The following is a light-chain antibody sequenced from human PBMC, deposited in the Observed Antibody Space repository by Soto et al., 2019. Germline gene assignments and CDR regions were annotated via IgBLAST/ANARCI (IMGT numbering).Light chain of an antibody. CDR3: QQYKSYPYT. J-gene: IGKJ2*01. Sequence: DIQMTQSPSTLSASVGDRVTITCRASQSISSWLAWYQQKPGKAPKLLIYKASSLESGVPSRFSGRGSGTEFTLTISSLQPDDFAPYYCQQYKSYPYTVGQGTQLEIK. V-gene: IGKV1-5*03. CDR1: QSISSW. CDR2: KAS.